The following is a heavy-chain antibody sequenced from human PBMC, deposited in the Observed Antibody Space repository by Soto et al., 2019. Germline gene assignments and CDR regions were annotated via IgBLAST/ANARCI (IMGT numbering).Heavy chain of an antibody. CDR2: IYYSGTT. CDR3: ARHVSRHGDSVFDY. CDR1: GGSISRSLSY. Sequence: QLQLQESGPGLVKPSETLSLTCSVSGGSISRSLSYWGWIRQPPGKGLEWIGSIYYSGTTYYKPSLESRITITLDATNNLFSLKLTSVTAADTAVYNCARHVSRHGDSVFDYWGQGTLLTISS. V-gene: IGHV4-39*01. D-gene: IGHD4-17*01. J-gene: IGHJ4*02.